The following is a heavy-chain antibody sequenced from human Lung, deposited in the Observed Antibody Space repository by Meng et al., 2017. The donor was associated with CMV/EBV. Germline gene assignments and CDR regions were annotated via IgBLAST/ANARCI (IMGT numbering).Heavy chain of an antibody. CDR1: GGSFSGYY. Sequence: SETLSLXCAVYGGSFSGYYWSWIRQPPGKGLEWIGEINHSGSINYNPSLKSRVTISVDTSKDQFSLKLNSVTAADTAVYYCARAHIINDFWSGQVSNYFDNWGQGTXVTVSS. D-gene: IGHD3-3*01. V-gene: IGHV4-34*01. CDR2: INHSGSI. J-gene: IGHJ4*02. CDR3: ARAHIINDFWSGQVSNYFDN.